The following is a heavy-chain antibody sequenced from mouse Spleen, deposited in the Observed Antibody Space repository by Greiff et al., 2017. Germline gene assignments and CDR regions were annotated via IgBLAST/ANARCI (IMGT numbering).Heavy chain of an antibody. J-gene: IGHJ3*01. D-gene: IGHD4-1*01. V-gene: IGHV5-6*01. CDR1: GFTFSSYG. CDR2: ISSGGSYT. Sequence: EVNVVESGGDLVKPGGSLKLSCAASGFTFSSYGMSWVRQTPDKRLEWVATISSGGSYTYYPDSVKGRFTISRDNAKNTLYLQMSSLKSEDTAMYYCARHWDEAYWGKGTLVTVSA. CDR3: ARHWDEAY.